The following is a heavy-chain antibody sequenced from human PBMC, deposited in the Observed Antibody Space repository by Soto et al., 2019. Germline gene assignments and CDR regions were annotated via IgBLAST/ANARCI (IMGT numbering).Heavy chain of an antibody. D-gene: IGHD4-17*01. V-gene: IGHV3-30*18. J-gene: IGHJ4*02. CDR2: ISYDGSNK. CDR1: GFTFSSYG. CDR3: AKGLVGDYDHMNY. Sequence: GGSLRLSCAASGFTFSSYGMHWVRQAPGKGLEWVAVISYDGSNKYYADSVKGRFTISRDNSKNTLYLQMNSLRAEDTAVYYCAKGLVGDYDHMNYWGQGTLVTVSS.